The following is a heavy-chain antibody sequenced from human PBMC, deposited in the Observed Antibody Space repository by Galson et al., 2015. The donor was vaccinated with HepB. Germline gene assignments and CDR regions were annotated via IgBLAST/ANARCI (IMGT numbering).Heavy chain of an antibody. J-gene: IGHJ4*02. V-gene: IGHV3-21*01. CDR2: ISSRSTYV. CDR1: GFIFNTHA. D-gene: IGHD6-19*01. Sequence: SLRLSCAASGFIFNTHAFNWVRQAPGKGLEWVSSISSRSTYVYYANSVKDRFTVSRDNARRSPYLQMNSLTAEDTAVYYCAREGEVAGPTGSLDFWGQGTLVTVSS. CDR3: AREGEVAGPTGSLDF.